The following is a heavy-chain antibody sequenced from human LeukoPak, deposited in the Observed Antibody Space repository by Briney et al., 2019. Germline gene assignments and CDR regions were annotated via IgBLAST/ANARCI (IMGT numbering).Heavy chain of an antibody. D-gene: IGHD3-3*01. J-gene: IGHJ6*02. CDR3: AKDSYDFWSGYDIPYYYYYGMDV. CDR2: ISGSGGST. V-gene: IGHV3-23*01. Sequence: GSLRLSCAASGFTFSSYAMSWVRQAPGKGLEWVSAISGSGGSTYYADSVKGRFTISRDNSKNTLYLQMNSLRAEDTAVYYCAKDSYDFWSGYDIPYYYYYGMDVWGQGTTVTVSS. CDR1: GFTFSSYA.